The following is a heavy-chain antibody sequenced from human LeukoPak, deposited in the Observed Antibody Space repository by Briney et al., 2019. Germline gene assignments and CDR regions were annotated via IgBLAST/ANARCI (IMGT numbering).Heavy chain of an antibody. Sequence: SETLSLTCSVSDDSITMYYWTWIRKPPGKGLELIGYVDHTGSTNFNPSLNGRVCMSRDTTKNLFSLRLRSVTAADTAVYFCARGRVSSSTWYSTYYYYFYMDVWGKGTTVTVSS. CDR2: VDHTGST. CDR1: DDSITMYY. CDR3: ARGRVSSSTWYSTYYYYFYMDV. V-gene: IGHV4-59*01. D-gene: IGHD1-1*01. J-gene: IGHJ6*03.